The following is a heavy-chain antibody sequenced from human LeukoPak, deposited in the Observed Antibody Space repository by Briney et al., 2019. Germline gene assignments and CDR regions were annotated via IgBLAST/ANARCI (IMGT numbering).Heavy chain of an antibody. CDR2: IWYDGSNK. CDR3: ARGPSGGY. CDR1: RLTFNSFG. V-gene: IGHV3-33*01. Sequence: GVSLRLSCAASRLTFNSFGMHWVRQAPGKGRVWVAVIWYDGSNKYYADYVKGRFTISRDNSKNTLYLQMNSLRAEDTAVYYRARGPSGGYWGQGTLVTVSS. J-gene: IGHJ4*02.